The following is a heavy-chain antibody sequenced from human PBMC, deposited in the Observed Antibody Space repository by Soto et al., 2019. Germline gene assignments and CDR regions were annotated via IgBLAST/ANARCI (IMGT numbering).Heavy chain of an antibody. J-gene: IGHJ4*02. CDR2: ISAYNGNT. Sequence: ASVKVSCKASGYTFTSYGISWVRQAPGQGLEWMGWISAYNGNTNYAQKLQGRVTMTTDTSTSTAYTELRSLRSDDTAVYYCAILGYSYGYAVYWGQGTLVTVSS. V-gene: IGHV1-18*01. D-gene: IGHD5-18*01. CDR1: GYTFTSYG. CDR3: AILGYSYGYAVY.